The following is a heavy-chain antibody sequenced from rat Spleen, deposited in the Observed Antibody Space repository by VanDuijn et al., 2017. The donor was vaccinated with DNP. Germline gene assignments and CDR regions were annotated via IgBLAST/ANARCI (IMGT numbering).Heavy chain of an antibody. J-gene: IGHJ4*01. V-gene: IGHV5-7*01. CDR1: GFIFSNFW. Sequence: EVQLVESGGGPVQPGRSLKLSCVASGFIFSNFWMTWIRQAPKKGLEWVATINDDGSSTYYRDSVKGRFTISRDNTKSTLYLQMDSLRSEDTATYYCARHRTIMPYYYAMDAWGQGASVTVSS. D-gene: IGHD1-12*01. CDR3: ARHRTIMPYYYAMDA. CDR2: INDDGSST.